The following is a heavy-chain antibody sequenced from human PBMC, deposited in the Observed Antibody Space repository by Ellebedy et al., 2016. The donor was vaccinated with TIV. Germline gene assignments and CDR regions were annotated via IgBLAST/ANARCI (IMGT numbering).Heavy chain of an antibody. V-gene: IGHV1-18*04. D-gene: IGHD2-2*01. Sequence: AASVKVSCKASGYTFTSYGISWVRQAPGQGLEWMGWISAYNGNTNYAQKLQGRVTMTTDTSTSTAYMELRSLRSDDTAVYYCARDFGDIVVVPAAMGYGMDVWGQGTTVTVSS. J-gene: IGHJ6*02. CDR3: ARDFGDIVVVPAAMGYGMDV. CDR2: ISAYNGNT. CDR1: GYTFTSYG.